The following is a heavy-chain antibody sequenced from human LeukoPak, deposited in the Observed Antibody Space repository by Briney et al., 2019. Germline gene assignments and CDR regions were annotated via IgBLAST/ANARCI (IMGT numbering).Heavy chain of an antibody. D-gene: IGHD3-10*01. CDR3: ARDQLLWFGESADAFDI. V-gene: IGHV3-21*01. CDR2: IYRGGST. Sequence: GGSLRLSCAASGFTFSSYSMNWVRQSPGKGLEWVSIIYRGGSTYYADSVKGRFAVSRDNAKNSLYLQMNSLRAEGTAVYYCARDQLLWFGESADAFDIWGQGTLVTVSS. CDR1: GFTFSSYS. J-gene: IGHJ3*02.